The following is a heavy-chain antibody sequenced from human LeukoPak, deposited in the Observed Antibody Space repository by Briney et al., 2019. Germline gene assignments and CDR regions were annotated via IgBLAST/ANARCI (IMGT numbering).Heavy chain of an antibody. V-gene: IGHV3-7*01. CDR3: TRDQT. CDR2: IKEDGSQK. J-gene: IGHJ4*02. Sequence: GGSLRLSCVGALGSHWMGWVRQAPGKGLEWVANIKEDGSQKYYMDSVKGRFSISRDNAKSSLFLQMNNLRVEDTAVYYCTRDQTWGQGTLVTVSS. CDR1: LGSHW.